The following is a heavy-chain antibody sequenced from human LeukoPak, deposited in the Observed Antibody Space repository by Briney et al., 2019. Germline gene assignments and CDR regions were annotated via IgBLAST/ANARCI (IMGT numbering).Heavy chain of an antibody. D-gene: IGHD2-8*02. J-gene: IGHJ6*02. V-gene: IGHV3-74*01. CDR1: GFTFSGYW. CDR2: ISPDGTTT. CDR3: TRVLAGRSGLMAV. Sequence: QTGGSLRLSCAASGFTFSGYWMHWVRQAPGKGLVWVARISPDGTTTNYADSAEGRFTISRDNAKNTLYLQMNGLRDEDAAVYYCTRVLAGRSGLMAVWGRGTAITVSS.